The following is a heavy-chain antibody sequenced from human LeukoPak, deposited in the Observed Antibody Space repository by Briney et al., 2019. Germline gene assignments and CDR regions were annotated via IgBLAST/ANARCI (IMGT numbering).Heavy chain of an antibody. J-gene: IGHJ4*02. D-gene: IGHD1-1*01. CDR3: ARYYWNGYYFDY. V-gene: IGHV1-46*01. CDR2: INPSGGST. Sequence: ASVKVSCKASGYTFTSYYMHWVRQAPGQGLEWMGIINPSGGSTSYAQKFQGRVTMTRDMSTSTVYMELSSLRSEDTAVYYCARYYWNGYYFDYWGQGTLVTVSS. CDR1: GYTFTSYY.